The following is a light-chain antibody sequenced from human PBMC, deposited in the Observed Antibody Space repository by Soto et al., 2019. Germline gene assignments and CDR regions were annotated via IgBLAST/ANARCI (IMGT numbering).Light chain of an antibody. CDR1: QRISTW. CDR2: DAS. Sequence: DIQMTQSPSTLSASVGDRVNLTCRASQRISTWLAWYQQKPGKAPKVLISDASTLATGVPSRFSGSGSGTEFTLSISSLQPDDFATYYCQQYHTYPRTFGQGTKVELK. V-gene: IGKV1-5*01. J-gene: IGKJ1*01. CDR3: QQYHTYPRT.